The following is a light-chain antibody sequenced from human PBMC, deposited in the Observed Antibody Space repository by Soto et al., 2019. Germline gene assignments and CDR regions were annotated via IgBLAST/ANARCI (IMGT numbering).Light chain of an antibody. CDR2: DAS. CDR1: QSXXSW. CDR3: QQYNSYSWT. V-gene: IGKV1-5*01. J-gene: IGKJ1*01. Sequence: DIQMTQSPSSLSASVGDRVTITCRASQSXXSWXAWYQQKPGKTPKLLIYDASSLESGVPSRFSGSGSATEFTLTISSLQPDDFATYYCQQYNSYSWTFGQGTKVDIK.